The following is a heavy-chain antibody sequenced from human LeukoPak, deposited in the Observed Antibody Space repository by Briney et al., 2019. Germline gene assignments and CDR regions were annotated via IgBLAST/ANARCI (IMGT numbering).Heavy chain of an antibody. D-gene: IGHD1-26*01. CDR2: ISSSGSTI. V-gene: IGHV3-48*04. J-gene: IGHJ3*02. Sequence: GGSLRLSCAASGFTFSSYSMNWVRQAPGKGLEWVSYISSSGSTIYYADSVRGRFTISRDNAKNSLYLQMNSLRAEDTAVFYCARKPITGSHSGAFDIWGQGTMVTVSS. CDR1: GFTFSSYS. CDR3: ARKPITGSHSGAFDI.